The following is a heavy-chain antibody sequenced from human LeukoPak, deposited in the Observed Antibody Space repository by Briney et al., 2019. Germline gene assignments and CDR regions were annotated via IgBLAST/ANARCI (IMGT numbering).Heavy chain of an antibody. V-gene: IGHV3-7*03. D-gene: IGHD2-15*01. J-gene: IGHJ4*02. CDR1: GFTVSSYW. CDR2: IKQDGSEK. CDR3: ARDTHCSGGSCYSAQSLFDY. Sequence: GGSLRLSCGVSGFTVSSYWMSWVRQAPGKGLEWVATIKQDGSEKYYMDSVKGRFTISRNNAKSSLFLQMDSLRAEDTAMYYCARDTHCSGGSCYSAQSLFDYWGQGTLVTVSS.